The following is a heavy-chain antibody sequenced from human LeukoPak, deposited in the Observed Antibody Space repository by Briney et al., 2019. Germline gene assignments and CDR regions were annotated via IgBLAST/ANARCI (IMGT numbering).Heavy chain of an antibody. Sequence: SETLSLTCTVSGGSISSYYWSWIRQPPGKGLEWIGYINYSGSTKYNPSLKSRVTISVDTSKNQFSLKVSSVTAADTAFYYCARHPSSSGRYYFDYWGQGTLVTVS. CDR2: INYSGST. CDR1: GGSISSYY. D-gene: IGHD6-19*01. V-gene: IGHV4-59*08. J-gene: IGHJ4*02. CDR3: ARHPSSSGRYYFDY.